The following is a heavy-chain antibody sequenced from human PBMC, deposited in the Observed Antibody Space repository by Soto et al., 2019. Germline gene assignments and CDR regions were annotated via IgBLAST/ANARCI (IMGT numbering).Heavy chain of an antibody. D-gene: IGHD5-12*01. J-gene: IGHJ4*02. Sequence: SETLSLTCTVSGGSITSYYWSWIRQPPGKGLEWIGYIYFSGSANYNPSLKSRVTISVDTSKNQFSLKLSSVTAADTAVYYCARRHRGYGDYWGQGTLVTVSS. CDR2: IYFSGSA. CDR3: ARRHRGYGDY. V-gene: IGHV4-59*08. CDR1: GGSITSYY.